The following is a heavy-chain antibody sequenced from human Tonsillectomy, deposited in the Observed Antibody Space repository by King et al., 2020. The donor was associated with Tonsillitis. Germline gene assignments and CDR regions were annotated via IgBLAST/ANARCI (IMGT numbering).Heavy chain of an antibody. J-gene: IGHJ4*02. CDR1: GYTFINYA. CDR2: INPNTGNP. Sequence: VQLVESGSELKKPGASVKVSCKASGYTFINYAMNWVRQAPGQGLEWMGWINPNTGNPTYAQGFTGRFVFSLDTSVSTAYLQISSLKTEDTAVYYCARDPKAPWRATGRNFDYWGQGTLVTVSS. V-gene: IGHV7-4-1*02. CDR3: ARDPKAPWRATGRNFDY. D-gene: IGHD6-13*01.